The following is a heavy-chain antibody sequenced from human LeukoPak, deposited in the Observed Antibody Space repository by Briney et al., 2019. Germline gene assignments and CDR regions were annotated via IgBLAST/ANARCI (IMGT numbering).Heavy chain of an antibody. Sequence: PSETLSLTCTVSGGSISSSSYCWGWIRQPPGKGLEWIGSIYYSGSTYYNPSLKSRVTISVDTSKNQFSLKLSSVTAADTAVYYCARCITMVRGGQYYFDYWGQGTLVTVSS. CDR1: GGSISSSSYC. CDR3: ARCITMVRGGQYYFDY. J-gene: IGHJ4*02. CDR2: IYYSGST. V-gene: IGHV4-39*01. D-gene: IGHD3-10*01.